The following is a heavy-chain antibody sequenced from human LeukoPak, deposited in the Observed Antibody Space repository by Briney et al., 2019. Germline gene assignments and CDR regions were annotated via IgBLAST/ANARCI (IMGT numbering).Heavy chain of an antibody. J-gene: IGHJ6*02. Sequence: SETLSLICTVSGDSITSYCWSWIRQPAGKGLEWIGRVCTRGSTYYNPSLKSRVAMSLDTSKTQFSLKLNSVTAADTAVYYCARGTFQILSGYWYYYGMDVWGRGTTVTVSS. D-gene: IGHD3-9*01. CDR3: ARGTFQILSGYWYYYGMDV. CDR1: GDSITSYC. V-gene: IGHV4-4*07. CDR2: VCTRGST.